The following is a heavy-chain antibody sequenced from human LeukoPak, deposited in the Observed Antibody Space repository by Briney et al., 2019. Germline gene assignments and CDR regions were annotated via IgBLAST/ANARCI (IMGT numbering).Heavy chain of an antibody. V-gene: IGHV4-39*01. CDR3: ARHSRSGSGGYENAFDI. CDR2: IYSGGST. Sequence: VKPSETLSLTCTVSGGSISSSSYYWDWIRQSPGKGLEWIGNIYSGGSTYYTPSLKSRVTIPVDTSKNQFSLKLSSVTAADTAIYFCARHSRSGSGGYENAFDIWGQGTMVTVSS. J-gene: IGHJ3*02. CDR1: GGSISSSSYY. D-gene: IGHD5-12*01.